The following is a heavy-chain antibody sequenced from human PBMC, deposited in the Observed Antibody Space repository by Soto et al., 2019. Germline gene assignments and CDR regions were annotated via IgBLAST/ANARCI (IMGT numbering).Heavy chain of an antibody. V-gene: IGHV1-69*13. Sequence: SVKVSCKAFGGTFRSYAISWVRQAPGQGLEWMGGIIPIFGAPNYAQRFQGRVTITADESTSTAFLELSSLRAEDTAVYYCARYSSSWSFDYWGQGTLVTVSS. CDR3: ARYSSSWSFDY. CDR1: GGTFRSYA. D-gene: IGHD6-13*01. J-gene: IGHJ4*02. CDR2: IIPIFGAP.